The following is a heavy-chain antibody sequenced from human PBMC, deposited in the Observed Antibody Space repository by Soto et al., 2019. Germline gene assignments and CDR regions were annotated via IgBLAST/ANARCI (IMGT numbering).Heavy chain of an antibody. D-gene: IGHD2-15*01. Sequence: SETLSLTCTVSGGSISSGDYYWSWIRQPPGKGLEWIGYIYYSGSTYYNPSLKSRVTISVDTSKNQFSLKLSSVTAADTAVYYCARAGYCSGGSCGRGLNWFDPGGQGTLVTVSS. CDR1: GGSISSGDYY. CDR3: ARAGYCSGGSCGRGLNWFDP. J-gene: IGHJ5*02. V-gene: IGHV4-30-4*01. CDR2: IYYSGST.